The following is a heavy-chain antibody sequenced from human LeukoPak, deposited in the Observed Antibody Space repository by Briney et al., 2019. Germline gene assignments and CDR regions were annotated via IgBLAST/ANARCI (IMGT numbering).Heavy chain of an antibody. CDR2: ISYDGSNK. V-gene: IGHV3-30-3*01. CDR1: GFTFSSYA. Sequence: PGGSLRLSCAASGFTFSSYAMPWVRQAPGKGLEWVAVISYDGSNKYYADSVKGRFTISRDNSKNTLYLQMNSLRAEDTAVYYCARDFRVDTATYWGQGTLVTVSS. CDR3: ARDFRVDTATY. J-gene: IGHJ4*02. D-gene: IGHD5-18*01.